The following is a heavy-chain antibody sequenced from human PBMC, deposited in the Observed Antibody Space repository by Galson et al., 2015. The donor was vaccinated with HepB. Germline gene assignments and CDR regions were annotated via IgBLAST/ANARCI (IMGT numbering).Heavy chain of an antibody. CDR2: IHPGDSHT. J-gene: IGHJ6*02. CDR1: GFGFITYW. D-gene: IGHD3-10*01. Sequence: QSGAEVKKPGESLKISCKGSGFGFITYWIGWVRQVPGKGLEWKGIIHPGDSHTEYTPSFQGQVTISIDTSTSTAYLQWSSLKASDSAKYYCATSGRLGGHSSGWYGAVHGGTQYYYYGMDIWGQGTTVTVSS. CDR3: ATSGRLGGHSSGWYGAVHGGTQYYYYGMDI. V-gene: IGHV5-51*01.